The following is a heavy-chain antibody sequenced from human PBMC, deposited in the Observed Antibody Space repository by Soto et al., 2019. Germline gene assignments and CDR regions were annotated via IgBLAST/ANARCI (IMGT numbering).Heavy chain of an antibody. CDR2: IWNDGSER. D-gene: IGHD5-12*01. CDR1: GFTFRSYG. Sequence: QVQLVESGGGVVQPGRSLRLSCAASGFTFRSYGMHWVRQAPGKGLEWVAVIWNDGSERYYADSVKGRFTISRGNSKNTLDLQMNSLRAEDTAVYYCARDRAGVGYNIDVWGQGTTVTVSS. J-gene: IGHJ6*02. CDR3: ARDRAGVGYNIDV. V-gene: IGHV3-33*01.